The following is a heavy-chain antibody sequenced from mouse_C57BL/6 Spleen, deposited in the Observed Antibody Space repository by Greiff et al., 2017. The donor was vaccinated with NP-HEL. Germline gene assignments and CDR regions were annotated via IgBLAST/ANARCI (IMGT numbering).Heavy chain of an antibody. CDR2: IDPNSGGT. V-gene: IGHV1-72*01. CDR1: GYTFTSYW. CDR3: ARDYSNYDLSWFAY. Sequence: QVHVKQPGAELVKPGASVKLSCKASGYTFTSYWMHWVKQRPGRGLEWIGRIDPNSGGTKYNEKFKSKATLNVDKPSSTAYMQLSSLTSEDSAVYYCARDYSNYDLSWFAYWGQGTLVTVSA. D-gene: IGHD2-5*01. J-gene: IGHJ3*01.